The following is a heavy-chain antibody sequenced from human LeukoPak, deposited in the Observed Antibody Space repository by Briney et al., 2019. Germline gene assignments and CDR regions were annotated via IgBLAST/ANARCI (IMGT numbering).Heavy chain of an antibody. J-gene: IGHJ4*02. CDR3: ARDGVGGSLYYLDY. D-gene: IGHD1-26*01. CDR1: GFTVSTNY. CDR2: IYSGGTT. Sequence: PGGSLRLSCAASGFTVSTNYMSWVRQAPGKGLEWVSIIYSGGTTYYADSVKGRFTISRDNSKNTLYLQMNSLRAEDTAVYYCARDGVGGSLYYLDYWGQGTLVTVSS. V-gene: IGHV3-66*02.